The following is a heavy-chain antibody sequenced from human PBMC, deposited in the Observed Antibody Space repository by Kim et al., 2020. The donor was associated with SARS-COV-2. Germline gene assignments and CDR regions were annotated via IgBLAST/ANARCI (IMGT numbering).Heavy chain of an antibody. D-gene: IGHD3-10*01. Sequence: GSTNYNPSRKSRVTISVDTSKNQFSLKLSSVTAADTAVYYCARIGSGINYWGQGTLVTVSS. V-gene: IGHV4-59*01. CDR2: GST. J-gene: IGHJ4*02. CDR3: ARIGSGINY.